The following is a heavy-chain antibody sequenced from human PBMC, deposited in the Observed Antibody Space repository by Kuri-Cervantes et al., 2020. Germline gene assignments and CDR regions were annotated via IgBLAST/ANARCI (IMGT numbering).Heavy chain of an antibody. D-gene: IGHD2-15*01. Sequence: GESLKISCAASGFTFSSYSMNWVRQAPGKGLEWVSSISSSSNYIYYADSVKGRFTISRDNAKNSLYLQMNSLRAEDTAVYYCARDAAGGAHTDYWGQGTLVTVSS. CDR2: ISSSSNYI. J-gene: IGHJ4*02. V-gene: IGHV3-21*01. CDR1: GFTFSSYS. CDR3: ARDAAGGAHTDY.